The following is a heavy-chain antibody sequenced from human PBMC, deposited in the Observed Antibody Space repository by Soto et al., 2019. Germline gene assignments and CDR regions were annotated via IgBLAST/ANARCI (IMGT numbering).Heavy chain of an antibody. CDR2: IYYSGST. CDR3: ARHIPGSSSWSSPFDY. J-gene: IGHJ4*02. V-gene: IGHV4-59*08. CDR1: GGSISSYY. D-gene: IGHD6-13*01. Sequence: SETLSLTCTVSGGSISSYYWSWIRQPPGKGLEWIGYIYYSGSTNYNPSLKSRVTISVDTSKNQFSLKLSSVTAADTAVYYCARHIPGSSSWSSPFDYWGQGTLVTVSX.